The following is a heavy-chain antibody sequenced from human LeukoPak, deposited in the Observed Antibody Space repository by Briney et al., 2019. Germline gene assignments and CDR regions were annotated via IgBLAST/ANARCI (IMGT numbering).Heavy chain of an antibody. V-gene: IGHV3-48*01. CDR1: EFTFSSYS. CDR3: ARAAKWEFYHYYMGV. Sequence: GGSLRLSCVASEFTFSSYSMIWVRQAPGKGLEWISCISNGSGNRYYADSVKGRFTISRDNAKNLLYLQMNNLRADDTAVYYCARAAKWEFYHYYMGVWGKGTTVAVSS. CDR2: ISNGSGNR. J-gene: IGHJ6*03. D-gene: IGHD1-26*01.